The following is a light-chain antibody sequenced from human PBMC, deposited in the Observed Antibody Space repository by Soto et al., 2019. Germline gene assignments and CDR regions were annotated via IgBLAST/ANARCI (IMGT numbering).Light chain of an antibody. CDR2: DAS. V-gene: IGKV1-5*01. CDR3: QQYNSYWT. J-gene: IGKJ1*01. Sequence: DIQMTQSPSTLSASVGDRVTITCRASQSISSWLAWYQQKPGKAPKLLIYDASSLESGVPSRFSGSGSGTEFTLTISSLQPDDFATYYCQQYNSYWTFSQGTKVEIK. CDR1: QSISSW.